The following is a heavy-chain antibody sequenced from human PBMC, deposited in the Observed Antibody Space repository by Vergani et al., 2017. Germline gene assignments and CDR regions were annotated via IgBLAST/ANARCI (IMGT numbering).Heavy chain of an antibody. CDR2: IYYSGST. CDR1: GGSISSSSYY. Sequence: QLQLQESGPGLVKPSETLSLTCTVSGGSISSSSYYWGWIRQPPGKGLEWIGSIYYSGSTYYNPSLKSRVPISVDTSNDQFSLKLSSVTAADTAVYYCAKHREFCDRGHYYHAGWFDLRGQGTLVTVSS. CDR3: AKHREFCDRGHYYHAGWFDL. D-gene: IGHD3-22*01. V-gene: IGHV4-39*01. J-gene: IGHJ5*02.